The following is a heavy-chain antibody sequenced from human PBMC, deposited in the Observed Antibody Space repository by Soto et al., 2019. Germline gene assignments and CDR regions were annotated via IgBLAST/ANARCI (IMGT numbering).Heavy chain of an antibody. V-gene: IGHV3-53*01. CDR1: GFTVSSNY. CDR2: IYSGGST. D-gene: IGHD3-22*01. J-gene: IGHJ5*02. Sequence: HPGGSLRLSCAASGFTVSSNYMSWVRQAPGKGLEWVSVIYSGGSTYYADSVKGRFTISRDNSKNTLYLQMNSLRAEDTAVYYCARLNYYDSPTHAVPSYNWFDPWGQGTLVTVSS. CDR3: ARLNYYDSPTHAVPSYNWFDP.